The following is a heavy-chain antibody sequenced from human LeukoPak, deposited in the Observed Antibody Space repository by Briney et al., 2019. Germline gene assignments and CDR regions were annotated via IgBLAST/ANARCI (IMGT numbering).Heavy chain of an antibody. Sequence: GGSLRLSCAASGFTFSSYEMNWVRQAPGKGLVWVSYISSSGSTIYYADSVKGRFTISRDNAKNSLYLQMNSLRAEDTAVYYCASQPVYYYMDVWGKGTTVTVSS. J-gene: IGHJ6*03. CDR3: ASQPVYYYMDV. V-gene: IGHV3-48*03. CDR1: GFTFSSYE. CDR2: ISSSGSTI.